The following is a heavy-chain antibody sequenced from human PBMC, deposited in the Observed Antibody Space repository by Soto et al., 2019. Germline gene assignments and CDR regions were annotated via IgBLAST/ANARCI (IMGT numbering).Heavy chain of an antibody. D-gene: IGHD6-6*01. CDR2: ISAHNGNT. CDR1: GYTFTSYG. Sequence: QVHLVQSGAEVKKPGASVKVSCKASGYTFTSYGITWVRQAPGQGLEWMGWISAHNGNTDYAQKLQGRVIVTRDTSTSTAYMELRRLRSDDKAVYYCARGRDGDYWGQGALVTVSS. CDR3: ARGRDGDY. J-gene: IGHJ4*02. V-gene: IGHV1-18*01.